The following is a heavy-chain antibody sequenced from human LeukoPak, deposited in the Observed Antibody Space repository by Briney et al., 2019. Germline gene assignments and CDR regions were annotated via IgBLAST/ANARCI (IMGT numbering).Heavy chain of an antibody. Sequence: SETLSLTCTVSGGSISSGGYYWSWIRKHPGKGLEWIGYIYYSGSTYYNPSPESRVTISKGTSKNQFSLKLSSVAAADTALYYCARRMTTAGYFDYWGQGTLVTVSS. D-gene: IGHD6-13*01. CDR3: ARRMTTAGYFDY. J-gene: IGHJ4*02. CDR1: GGSISSGGYY. CDR2: IYYSGST. V-gene: IGHV4-31*03.